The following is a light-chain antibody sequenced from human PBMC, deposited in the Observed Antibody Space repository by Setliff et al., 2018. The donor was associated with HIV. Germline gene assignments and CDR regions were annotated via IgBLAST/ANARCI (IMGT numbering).Light chain of an antibody. Sequence: SYALTQPPSVSVAPGKTARITCGVNNIESKSVHWYQQKPGQAPVLVVYDNSDRPSGIPERFSGSNSGNTATLTISRVEAVDEADYYCQVWDSSSDHHVFGTGTKVTVL. V-gene: IGLV3-21*03. CDR3: QVWDSSSDHHV. CDR2: DNS. CDR1: NIESKS. J-gene: IGLJ1*01.